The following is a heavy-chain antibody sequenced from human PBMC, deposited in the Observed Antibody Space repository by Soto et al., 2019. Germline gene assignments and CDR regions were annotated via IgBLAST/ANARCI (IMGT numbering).Heavy chain of an antibody. J-gene: IGHJ4*02. V-gene: IGHV1-69*08. Sequence: QVQLVQSGAEVKKPGSSVKVSCKASGGTFSNDIITWVRQAPGQGLEWMGRIIPLLDIANYAQKFQGRVTITADKSTSTAYMELNSLRSEDTDVYYCVRDSPIGSTYGGYDGIDYWGQGPLVTVSS. CDR3: VRDSPIGSTYGGYDGIDY. CDR1: GGTFSNDI. CDR2: IIPLLDIA. D-gene: IGHD5-12*01.